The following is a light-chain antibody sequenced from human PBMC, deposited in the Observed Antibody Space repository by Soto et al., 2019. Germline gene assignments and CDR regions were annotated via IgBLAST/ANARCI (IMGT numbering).Light chain of an antibody. CDR1: SSDVGGYNF. CDR3: TTYSFSSSPVV. CDR2: EVS. J-gene: IGLJ2*01. Sequence: QSALTQPASVSGSPGQSITISCTGTSSDVGGYNFVSWYQHHPGKAPKLMIFEVSNRPSGVSNRLSGSKSDNTASLTISGLQAADEAAYYCTTYSFSSSPVVFGGGTKLTVL. V-gene: IGLV2-14*01.